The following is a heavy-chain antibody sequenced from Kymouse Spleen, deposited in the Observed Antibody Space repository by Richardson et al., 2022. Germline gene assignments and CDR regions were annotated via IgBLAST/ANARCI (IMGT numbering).Heavy chain of an antibody. Sequence: QLQLQESGPGLVKPSETLSLTCTVSGGSISSSSYYWGWIRQPPGKGLEWIGSIYYSGSTYYNPSLKSRVTISVDTSKNQFSLKLSSVTAADTAVYYCAREYSSSWYYYGMDVWGQGTTVTVSS. CDR2: IYYSGST. CDR1: GGSISSSSYY. V-gene: IGHV4-39*01. J-gene: IGHJ6*02. D-gene: IGHD6-13*01. CDR3: AREYSSSWYYYGMDV.